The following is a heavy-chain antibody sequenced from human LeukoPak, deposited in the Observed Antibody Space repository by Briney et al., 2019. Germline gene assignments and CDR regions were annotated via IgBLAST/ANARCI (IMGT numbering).Heavy chain of an antibody. CDR3: ARDRWFGELAPLDY. V-gene: IGHV4-38-2*02. Sequence: PSETLSLTCAVSGYSISSGYYWGWIRQPPGKGLEWIGSIYHSGSTYYNPSLKSRVTISVVTSKNQFSLKLSSVTAADTAVYYCARDRWFGELAPLDYWGQGTLVTVSS. CDR1: GYSISSGYY. CDR2: IYHSGST. J-gene: IGHJ4*02. D-gene: IGHD3-10*01.